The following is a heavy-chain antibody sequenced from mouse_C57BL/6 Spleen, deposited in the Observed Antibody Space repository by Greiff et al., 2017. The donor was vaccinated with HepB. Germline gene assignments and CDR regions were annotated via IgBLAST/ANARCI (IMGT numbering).Heavy chain of an antibody. V-gene: IGHV1-53*01. CDR1: GYTFTSYW. CDR2: INPSNGGT. D-gene: IGHD1-1*02. J-gene: IGHJ4*01. Sequence: VQLQQPGTELVKPGASVKLSCKASGYTFTSYWMHWVKQRPGQGLEWIGNINPSNGGTNYNEKFKTKATLTVDKSSSTSYMQLSSLISEDSAVYYCARAPLWGTMRAMAYWGQGTSVTVSS. CDR3: ARAPLWGTMRAMAY.